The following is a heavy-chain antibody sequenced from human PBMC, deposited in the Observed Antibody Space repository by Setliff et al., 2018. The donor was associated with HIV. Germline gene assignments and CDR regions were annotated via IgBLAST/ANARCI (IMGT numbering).Heavy chain of an antibody. Sequence: PGGSLRLSCAASVFTFNNYGMNWVRQAPGKGLEWVAFIRYDGSQKYYVDSVKGRFTISRDNSKNTLYLQMNSLRVEDTAVYYCARVPVMATITYWYFDLWGRGTLVTVSS. V-gene: IGHV3-30*02. J-gene: IGHJ2*01. D-gene: IGHD5-12*01. CDR2: IRYDGSQK. CDR1: VFTFNNYG. CDR3: ARVPVMATITYWYFDL.